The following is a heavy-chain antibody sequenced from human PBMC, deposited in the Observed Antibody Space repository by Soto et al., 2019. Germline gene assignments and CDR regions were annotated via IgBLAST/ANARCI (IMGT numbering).Heavy chain of an antibody. CDR1: GYTFTSYG. J-gene: IGHJ5*02. CDR3: ARGSSDTAMVMNWFDP. V-gene: IGHV1-18*04. Sequence: ASVKVSCKASGYTFTSYGISWVRQSPGQGLEWMGWISAYNGNTNYAQKLQGRVTMTTDTSTSTAYMELRSLRADETDVDYCARGSSDTAMVMNWFDPWGQGTLVTVS. CDR2: ISAYNGNT. D-gene: IGHD5-18*01.